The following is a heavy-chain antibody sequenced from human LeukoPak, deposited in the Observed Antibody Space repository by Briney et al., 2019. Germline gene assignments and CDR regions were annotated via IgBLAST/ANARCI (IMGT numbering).Heavy chain of an antibody. CDR1: GFTFSSYA. V-gene: IGHV3-30-3*01. D-gene: IGHD6-19*01. CDR2: ISYDRSNI. J-gene: IGHJ4*02. Sequence: PGGSLRLSCAASGFTFSSYAMHWVRQAPGKGLEWLSVISYDRSNIYYADSVKGRFTISRDNSKNTLYLQMNSLRAEDTAVYYCARGPGPAGGSSGRYYFDYWGQGTLVTVSS. CDR3: ARGPGPAGGSSGRYYFDY.